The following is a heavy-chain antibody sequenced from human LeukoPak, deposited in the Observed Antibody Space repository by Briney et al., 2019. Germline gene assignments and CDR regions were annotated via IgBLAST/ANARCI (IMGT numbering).Heavy chain of an antibody. V-gene: IGHV1-2*02. Sequence: ASVKVSCKASGYTITGYYMHWVRQAPGQGLEWMGWINPNSGGTNYAQKFQGRVTMTRDTSISTAYMELSRLRSDDTAVYYCARDQGGWGLIDHWGQGTLVTVSS. CDR1: GYTITGYY. CDR3: ARDQGGWGLIDH. D-gene: IGHD6-19*01. CDR2: INPNSGGT. J-gene: IGHJ4*02.